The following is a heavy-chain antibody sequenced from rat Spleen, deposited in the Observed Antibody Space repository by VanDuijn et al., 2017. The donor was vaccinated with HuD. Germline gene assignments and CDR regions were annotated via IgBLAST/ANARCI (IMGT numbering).Heavy chain of an antibody. CDR1: GFIFSDYD. CDR2: ISFDGGIT. Sequence: EVQLVESGGGLVQPGRSMKLSCAASGFIFSDYDMAWVRQAPKKGLEWVAYISFDGGITYYRDSVKGRFTISRDNAKSTLYLQMNSLRSEDTATYYCARPHSSLYVMDAWGQGASVTVSS. D-gene: IGHD1-2*01. V-gene: IGHV5-22*01. CDR3: ARPHSSLYVMDA. J-gene: IGHJ4*01.